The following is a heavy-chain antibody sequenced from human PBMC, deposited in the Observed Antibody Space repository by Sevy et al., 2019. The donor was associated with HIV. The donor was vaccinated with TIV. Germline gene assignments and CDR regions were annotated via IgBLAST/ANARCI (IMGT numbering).Heavy chain of an antibody. J-gene: IGHJ4*02. Sequence: PSETLSLTCAVSGYSISSGYQWGWIRQPPGKGLEWIGTIYHSGSTYYNPSLKSRVTISVDTSKNQFSLKLNSMTAADTAVYFCARVAAYWGQGILVTVSS. CDR1: GYSISSGYQ. CDR2: IYHSGST. V-gene: IGHV4-38-2*01. D-gene: IGHD6-25*01. CDR3: ARVAAY.